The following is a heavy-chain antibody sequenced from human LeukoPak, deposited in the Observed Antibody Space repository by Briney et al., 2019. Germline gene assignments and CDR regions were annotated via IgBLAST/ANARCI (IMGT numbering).Heavy chain of an antibody. D-gene: IGHD3-22*01. CDR2: IKEDGSEE. CDR1: GFTFSSYW. Sequence: PGGSLRLSCAASGFTFSSYWMSWVRQAPGKGLECVANIKEDGSEEYYVDSVKGRFSISRDNAKSSLYLQMSSLRAEDSAVYYCARDERGGYYVDWGQGTLVTVSS. V-gene: IGHV3-7*01. J-gene: IGHJ4*02. CDR3: ARDERGGYYVD.